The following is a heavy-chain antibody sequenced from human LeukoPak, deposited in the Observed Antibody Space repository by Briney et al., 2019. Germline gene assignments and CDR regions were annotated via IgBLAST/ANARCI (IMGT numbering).Heavy chain of an antibody. CDR2: IYYSGST. J-gene: IGHJ5*02. Sequence: ETLSLTCTVSGDSISTYYWSWIRQPPGKGLESIGYIYYSGSTNYNPSLKSRVTISVDTSKNQFSLKLSSVTAADTAVYYCARRAGSWFDPWGQGTLVTVSS. V-gene: IGHV4-59*08. D-gene: IGHD1-26*01. CDR1: GDSISTYY. CDR3: ARRAGSWFDP.